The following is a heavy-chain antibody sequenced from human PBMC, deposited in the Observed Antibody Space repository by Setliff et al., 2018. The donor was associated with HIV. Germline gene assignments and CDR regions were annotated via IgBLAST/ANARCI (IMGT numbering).Heavy chain of an antibody. CDR3: ARQKKSSSWSPNDY. D-gene: IGHD2-2*01. CDR1: GGSISKSNYY. V-gene: IGHV4-39*01. J-gene: IGHJ4*02. Sequence: SETLSLTCTVSGGSISKSNYYWGWIRQPPGKGLEWIGSIFHSGSANYNPSLKSRVTVSVDTSKNQFSLKVKSVTAADTAVYYCARQKKSSSWSPNDYWGQGTLVTVSS. CDR2: IFHSGSA.